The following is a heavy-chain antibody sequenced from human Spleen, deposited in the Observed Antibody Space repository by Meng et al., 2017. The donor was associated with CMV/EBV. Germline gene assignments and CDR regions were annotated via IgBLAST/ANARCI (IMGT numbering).Heavy chain of an antibody. V-gene: IGHV3-30*04. D-gene: IGHD3-9*01. CDR3: ARDRYFDWLFYFAP. CDR2: ISYDGNNK. J-gene: IGHJ5*02. CDR1: GFTFSSYA. Sequence: GESLKISCAASGFTFSSYAMHWVRQTQGKGLEWVAVISYDGNNKYYADSVRGRFTTSRDNSKNTLHLQINSLRPEDTAVYYCARDRYFDWLFYFAPGGQGTLVTVSS.